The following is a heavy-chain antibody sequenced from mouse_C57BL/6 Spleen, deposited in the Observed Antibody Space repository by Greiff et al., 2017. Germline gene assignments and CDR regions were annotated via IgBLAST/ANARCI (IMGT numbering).Heavy chain of an antibody. J-gene: IGHJ3*01. CDR3: ARYGTAGFAY. CDR1: GYTFTDYN. Sequence: VQLKQSGPELVKPGASVKIPCKASGYTFTDYNMDWVKQSHGKSLEWIGDINPNNGGTIYNQKFKGKATLTVDKSSSTAYMELRSLTSEDTAVYYWARYGTAGFAYWGQGTLVTVSA. D-gene: IGHD1-1*01. V-gene: IGHV1-18*01. CDR2: INPNNGGT.